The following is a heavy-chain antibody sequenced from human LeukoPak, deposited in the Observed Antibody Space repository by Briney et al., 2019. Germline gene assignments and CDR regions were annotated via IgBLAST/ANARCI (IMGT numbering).Heavy chain of an antibody. Sequence: GVSLRLSCAASGFTFSSYSMNWVRQAPGKGLEWVSSISSSSNFIYYADSVKGRFTISRDNAKTSLYLQMNSLRAEDTAVYYCARAISDYDASDIWGQGTMVTVS. V-gene: IGHV3-21*01. CDR3: ARAISDYDASDI. CDR2: ISSSSNFI. CDR1: GFTFSSYS. D-gene: IGHD4-17*01. J-gene: IGHJ3*02.